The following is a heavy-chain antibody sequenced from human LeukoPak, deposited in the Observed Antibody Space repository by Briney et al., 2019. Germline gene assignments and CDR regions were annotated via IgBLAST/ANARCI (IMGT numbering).Heavy chain of an antibody. Sequence: GRSLRLSCAASGFTFDDYAMHWVRQAPGKGLEWVSGISWNSGSIGYADSVKGRFTISRDNAKNSLYLQMNSLRAEDTALYYCAKASHGDYYFDYWGQGTLVTVSS. CDR3: AKASHGDYYFDY. V-gene: IGHV3-9*01. D-gene: IGHD4-17*01. CDR1: GFTFDDYA. CDR2: ISWNSGSI. J-gene: IGHJ4*02.